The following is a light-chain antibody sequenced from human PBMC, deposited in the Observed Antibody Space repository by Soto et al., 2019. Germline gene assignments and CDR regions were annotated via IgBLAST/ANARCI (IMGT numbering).Light chain of an antibody. CDR1: QTFSSY. J-gene: IGKJ5*01. V-gene: IGKV3-11*01. CDR3: QQRSTSIT. CDR2: DAS. Sequence: IVLTQSLATLSLWPGETAILSCRASQTFSSYLSWYQHKPGQAPRLLIYDASKRAPGIPARFSGSGSGTDFTLTISSLEPEDFAVYYCQQRSTSITFGQGTRLEIE.